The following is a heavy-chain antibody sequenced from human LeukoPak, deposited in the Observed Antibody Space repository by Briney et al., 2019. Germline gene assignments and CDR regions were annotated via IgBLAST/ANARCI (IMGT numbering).Heavy chain of an antibody. V-gene: IGHV3-53*01. CDR3: ARVGDHFHWYLDL. CDR1: GFTVSTKY. CDR2: LHSGSDT. Sequence: GGSLRFSCAASGFTVSTKYMNWVRQAPGKGLEWVSILHSGSDTYYANSVKGRFTISRDSSKNILFLQMNDLRAEDTAVYYCARVGDHFHWYLDLWGRGTLVTVSS. D-gene: IGHD3-10*01. J-gene: IGHJ2*01.